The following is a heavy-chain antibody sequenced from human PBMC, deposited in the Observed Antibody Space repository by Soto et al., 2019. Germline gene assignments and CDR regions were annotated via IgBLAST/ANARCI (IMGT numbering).Heavy chain of an antibody. J-gene: IGHJ6*02. Sequence: SETLSLTCTASGGSISSSYWCWIRQPAGKGLEWIGRIYTSGSTNYNPSLKSRVTMSVDTSKNQFSLKLSSVTAAGTAVYYCAREVSESYSPPYYYYYYGMDGLGQGTTFTVS. CDR2: IYTSGST. D-gene: IGHD1-26*01. V-gene: IGHV4-4*07. CDR1: GGSISSSY. CDR3: AREVSESYSPPYYYYYYGMDG.